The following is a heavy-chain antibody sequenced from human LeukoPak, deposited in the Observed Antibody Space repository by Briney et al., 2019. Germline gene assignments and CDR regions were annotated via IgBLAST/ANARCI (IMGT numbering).Heavy chain of an antibody. CDR3: ARDYYDSSGYYLNWGSDY. D-gene: IGHD3-22*01. CDR2: ISSSSSYI. J-gene: IGHJ4*02. V-gene: IGHV3-21*01. Sequence: GGSLRLSCSASGFTFSFYGMNWVRQAPGKGLEWVSSISSSSSYIYYADSVKGRFTISRDNAKNSLYLQMNSLRAEDTAVYYCARDYYDSSGYYLNWGSDYWGQGTLVTVSS. CDR1: GFTFSFYG.